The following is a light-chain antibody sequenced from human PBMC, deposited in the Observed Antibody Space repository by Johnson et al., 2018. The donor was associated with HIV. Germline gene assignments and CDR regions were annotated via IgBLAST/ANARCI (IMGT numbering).Light chain of an antibody. CDR2: ENN. J-gene: IGLJ1*01. Sequence: QSVLTQPPSVSAAPGQKVTISCSGSSSNIGRNYVSWYQQLPGTAPKLLIYENNKRPSGIPDRFSGSKSGTSATLGITGLQTGDEADYYCGTWDSSLSAGLFGTGTKVTV. V-gene: IGLV1-51*02. CDR1: SSNIGRNY. CDR3: GTWDSSLSAGL.